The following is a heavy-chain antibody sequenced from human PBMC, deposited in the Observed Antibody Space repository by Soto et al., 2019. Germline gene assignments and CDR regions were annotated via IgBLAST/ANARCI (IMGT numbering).Heavy chain of an antibody. D-gene: IGHD6-13*01. CDR2: ISGSGGNT. J-gene: IGHJ4*02. Sequence: EVQLLESGGGLVQPGGSLRLSCAASGLIFSNYALNWVRLAPGKGLEWLSSISGSGGNTYYADSVKGRFTISRDNSKNTLYLQVDSLRAEDTAIYYCARPSIVGPGTYWGQGTLVTVSS. CDR1: GLIFSNYA. V-gene: IGHV3-23*01. CDR3: ARPSIVGPGTY.